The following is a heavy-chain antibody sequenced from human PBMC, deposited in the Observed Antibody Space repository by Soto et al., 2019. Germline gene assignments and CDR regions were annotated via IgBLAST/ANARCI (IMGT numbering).Heavy chain of an antibody. CDR3: ARDCCSGNHFAH. CDR1: GFTVSHKY. D-gene: IGHD1-26*01. J-gene: IGHJ4*02. Sequence: SLRLSCAASGFTVSHKYMSWVRQAPGKGLEWVSAIYSDGRTYYADSVKGRFSISRDISKDTVYLQMDSLGSEDTAIYYCARDCCSGNHFAHWGQGTLVTVSS. V-gene: IGHV3-53*01. CDR2: IYSDGRT.